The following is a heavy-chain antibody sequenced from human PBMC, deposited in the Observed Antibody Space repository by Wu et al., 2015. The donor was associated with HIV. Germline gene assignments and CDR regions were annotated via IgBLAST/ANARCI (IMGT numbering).Heavy chain of an antibody. CDR2: IIPILGIP. CDR1: GGTFSSYA. V-gene: IGHV1-69*13. J-gene: IGHJ4*02. CDR3: ARGPRGDEGDFDY. Sequence: QVQLVHSGAEVKKLGSSVKVSCKASGGTFSSYAISWVRQAPGQGLEWMGRIIPILGIPNYAKKFQGRVTITADESTSTAYMDLSSLRSEDTAVYYCARGPRGDEGDFDYWGQGTLVTVSS. D-gene: IGHD7-27*01.